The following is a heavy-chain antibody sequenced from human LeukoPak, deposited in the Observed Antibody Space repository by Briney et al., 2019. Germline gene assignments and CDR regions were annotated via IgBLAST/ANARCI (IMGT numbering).Heavy chain of an antibody. D-gene: IGHD3-10*01. J-gene: IGHJ6*03. Sequence: GGSLRLSCAAPKFTFSTSALSWVRQAPGRGLEWVSGISGSGAKAYYSDSVKGRFTISRDNSKSMLYLQMNSLRVEDTALYYCAKDPMWFGEGDYKYYMDVWGRGTTVTVSS. CDR3: AKDPMWFGEGDYKYYMDV. V-gene: IGHV3-23*01. CDR1: KFTFSTSA. CDR2: ISGSGAKA.